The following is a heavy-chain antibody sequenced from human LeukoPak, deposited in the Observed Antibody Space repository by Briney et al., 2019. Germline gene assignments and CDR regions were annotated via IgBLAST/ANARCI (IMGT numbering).Heavy chain of an antibody. CDR3: AVGLVVPVASDY. CDR1: GGSFSGYY. V-gene: IGHV4-34*01. CDR2: INHSGST. D-gene: IGHD2-2*01. J-gene: IGHJ4*02. Sequence: SETLSLTCAVYGGSFSGYYWSWIRQPPGKGLEWIGEINHSGSTNYNPSLKSRVTISVDTSKNQFPLKLSSVTAADTAVYYCAVGLVVPVASDYWGQGTLVTVSS.